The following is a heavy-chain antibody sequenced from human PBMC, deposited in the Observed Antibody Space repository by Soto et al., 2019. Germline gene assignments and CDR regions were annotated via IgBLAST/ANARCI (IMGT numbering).Heavy chain of an antibody. V-gene: IGHV1-69*12. CDR3: ARDNDRLQLGGNYYYIRDV. Sequence: QVQLVQSGAEMKEPGSSVKVSCKTSGGTFSSSAISWLRQAPGQGLEWMGGIIPLFRTPDYAPKFQGRVTIAADEYTSTAYMELSSLRSEDTAVYYCARDNDRLQLGGNYYYIRDVGGQGTTITVSS. J-gene: IGHJ6*02. CDR1: GGTFSSSA. D-gene: IGHD4-4*01. CDR2: IIPLFRTP.